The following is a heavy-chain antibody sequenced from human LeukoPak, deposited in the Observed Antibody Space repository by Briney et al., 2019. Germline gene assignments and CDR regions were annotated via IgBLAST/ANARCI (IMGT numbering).Heavy chain of an antibody. CDR2: IYPSGTT. CDR3: VRVFQRRRGVINAFDI. Sequence: PSGTLSLTCNVSGDSLSSNYWSWIRQPAGQGLEWIGRIYPSGTTNYSPSLKSRVTLSLDTSKNHFYLDLRSVTAAYTAAYYCVRVFQRRRGVINAFDIWGQGTKVTVSS. V-gene: IGHV4-4*07. D-gene: IGHD3-10*01. J-gene: IGHJ3*02. CDR1: GDSLSSNY.